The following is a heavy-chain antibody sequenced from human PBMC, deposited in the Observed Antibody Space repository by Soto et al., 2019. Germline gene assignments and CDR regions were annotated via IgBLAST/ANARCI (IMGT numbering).Heavy chain of an antibody. CDR1: GFTFSSYI. Sequence: PGGSLRLSCAASGFTFSSYIMNWVRQAPGKGLEWVSSISSSSSYIYYADSVKGRFTISRDNAKNSLYLQMNSLRAEDTAVYYCARDRGSSSWYYYYYGMDVWGQGTTVTVSS. D-gene: IGHD6-13*01. V-gene: IGHV3-21*01. CDR3: ARDRGSSSWYYYYYGMDV. CDR2: ISSSSSYI. J-gene: IGHJ6*02.